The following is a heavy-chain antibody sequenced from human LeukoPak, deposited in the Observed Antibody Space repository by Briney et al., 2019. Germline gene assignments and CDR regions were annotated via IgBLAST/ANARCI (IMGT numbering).Heavy chain of an antibody. V-gene: IGHV1-46*01. CDR1: GYTFTSYY. CDR2: INPSGGST. J-gene: IGHJ4*02. Sequence: GASVKVSCKASGYTFTSYYMHWVRQAPGQGLEWMGIINPSGGSTTYAQKFQGRVTMTRDTSTSTVCMELSSLRSEDTAIYFCSREWAQSLDYWGQGTLVTVSS. CDR3: SREWAQSLDY.